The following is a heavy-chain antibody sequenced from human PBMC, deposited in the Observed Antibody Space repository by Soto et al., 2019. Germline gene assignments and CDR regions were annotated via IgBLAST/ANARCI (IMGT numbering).Heavy chain of an antibody. CDR3: VTGEDAFDI. V-gene: IGHV4-34*01. D-gene: IGHD3-16*01. CDR2: INHSGST. CDR1: GGSFSGYY. Sequence: QVQLQQWGAGLLKPSETLSLTCAVYGGSFSGYYWSWIRQPPGKGLEWIGEINHSGSTNYNPSLKSRVTISVDPSKNQFSLKLSSVTAADTAVYSCVTGEDAFDIWGQGTMVTVSS. J-gene: IGHJ3*02.